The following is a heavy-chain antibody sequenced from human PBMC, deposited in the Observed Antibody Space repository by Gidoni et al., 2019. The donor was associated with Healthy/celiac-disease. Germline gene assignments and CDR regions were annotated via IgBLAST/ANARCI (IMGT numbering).Heavy chain of an antibody. Sequence: QVQLVQSGAEVTTPGASVKVSCKASGYTFTSYDLNWVRQATGQGLEWMGWMNPNSGNTGYAQKFQVRVTMTRNTSISTAYMELSSLRSEDTAVYYCARLTYCSSTSCYWYAFDIWGQGTMVTVSS. D-gene: IGHD2-2*01. V-gene: IGHV1-8*01. CDR3: ARLTYCSSTSCYWYAFDI. CDR2: MNPNSGNT. J-gene: IGHJ3*02. CDR1: GYTFTSYD.